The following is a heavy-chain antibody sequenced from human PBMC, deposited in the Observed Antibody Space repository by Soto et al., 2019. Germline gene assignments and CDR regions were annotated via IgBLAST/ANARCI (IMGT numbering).Heavy chain of an antibody. Sequence: QVQLVESGGGVVQPGRSLRLSCAASGFTFSSYGMHWVRQAPGKGLEWVAVISYDGSNKYYADSVKGRFTISRDNSKNTLYLQMNILRAEDTAVYYCAKESYGDYEGVWDYYYYGMDVWGQGTTVTVSS. CDR1: GFTFSSYG. D-gene: IGHD4-17*01. V-gene: IGHV3-30*18. CDR2: ISYDGSNK. J-gene: IGHJ6*02. CDR3: AKESYGDYEGVWDYYYYGMDV.